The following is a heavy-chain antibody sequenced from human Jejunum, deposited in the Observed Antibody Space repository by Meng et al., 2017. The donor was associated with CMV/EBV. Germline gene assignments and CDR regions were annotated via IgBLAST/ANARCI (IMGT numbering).Heavy chain of an antibody. CDR3: ARGVTV. CDR1: GYTFTSYD. CDR2: MNPNSDNR. Sequence: TVSCKASGYTFTSYDVNWVRQANGKGLEWMGWMNPNSDNRSYAQKFQGRVTITKNTSISTVYMELTSLRSEDTAVYYCARGVTVWGQGTTVTVSS. D-gene: IGHD4-11*01. V-gene: IGHV1-8*03. J-gene: IGHJ6*02.